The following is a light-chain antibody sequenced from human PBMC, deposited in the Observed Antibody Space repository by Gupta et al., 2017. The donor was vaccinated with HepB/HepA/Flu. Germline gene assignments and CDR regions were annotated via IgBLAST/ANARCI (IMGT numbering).Light chain of an antibody. J-gene: IGLJ1*01. V-gene: IGLV2-14*01. CDR1: PNDVGGFPY. CDR3: SSYTGSRTGV. CDR2: EVT. Sequence: QSALTQPASVSGSAGQSITISCTGTPNDVGGFPYVSWYQQHPGKAPKLIIYEVTDRPSGVSNRFSGSKSGNTASLTISGLQAEDEADYFCSSYTGSRTGVFGTGTKVTVL.